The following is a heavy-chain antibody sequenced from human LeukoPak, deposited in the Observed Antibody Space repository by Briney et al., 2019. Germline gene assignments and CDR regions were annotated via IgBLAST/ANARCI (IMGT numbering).Heavy chain of an antibody. CDR3: ARAGQFISARPITFDY. Sequence: TSETLSLTCTVSGGSISNYYWCWIRQPPGKGLEWIGYIYYTGSTNSNPSLKSRFTISLDTSKNQFSLKLSSVTAADTAVYYCARAGQFISARPITFDYWGQGSLVTVSS. CDR2: IYYTGST. CDR1: GGSISNYY. D-gene: IGHD6-6*01. J-gene: IGHJ4*02. V-gene: IGHV4-59*01.